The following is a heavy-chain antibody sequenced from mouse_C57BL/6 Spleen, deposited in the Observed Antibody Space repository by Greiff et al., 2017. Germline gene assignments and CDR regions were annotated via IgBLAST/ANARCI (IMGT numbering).Heavy chain of an antibody. V-gene: IGHV1-82*01. J-gene: IGHJ4*01. D-gene: IGHD1-1*01. CDR1: GYAFSSSW. CDR2: IYPGDGDT. Sequence: QVQLKESGPELVKPGASVKISCKASGYAFSSSWMNWVKQRPGKGLEWIGRIYPGDGDTNYNGKFKGKATLTADKSSSTAYMQLSSLTSEDSAVYYCARRGFITTVVAHYYAMDDWGQGTSVTVSS. CDR3: ARRGFITTVVAHYYAMDD.